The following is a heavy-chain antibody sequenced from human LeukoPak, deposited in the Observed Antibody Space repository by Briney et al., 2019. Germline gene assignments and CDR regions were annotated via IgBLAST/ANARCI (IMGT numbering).Heavy chain of an antibody. CDR1: GFTFSSYS. D-gene: IGHD3-16*01. J-gene: IGHJ4*02. CDR3: AEAGGGY. Sequence: SGGSLRLSCAASGFTFSSYSMNWVRQAPGKGLEWVSYISSSSSTIYYADSVKGRFTISRDNSKNTLYLQMNSLRVDDTAVYYCAEAGGGYWGQGTLVTVSS. CDR2: ISSSSSTI. V-gene: IGHV3-48*01.